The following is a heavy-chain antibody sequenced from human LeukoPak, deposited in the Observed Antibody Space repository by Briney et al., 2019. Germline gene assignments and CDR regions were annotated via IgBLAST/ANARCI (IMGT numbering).Heavy chain of an antibody. CDR3: AKIGRYYDFWTGFYEEEVDYMDV. CDR1: GFTFSSYG. D-gene: IGHD3-3*01. V-gene: IGHV3-23*01. CDR2: ISGSGGST. Sequence: GGSLRLSCAASGFTFSSYGMTWVRQAPGKGLEWVSGISGSGGSTKHADSVKGRFTMSRDNSKNTLYLQMNSLRAEDTAVYYCAKIGRYYDFWTGFYEEEVDYMDVWGKGTTVTVSS. J-gene: IGHJ6*03.